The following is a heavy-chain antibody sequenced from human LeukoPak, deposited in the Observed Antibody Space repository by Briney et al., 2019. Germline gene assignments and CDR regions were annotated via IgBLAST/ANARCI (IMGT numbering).Heavy chain of an antibody. V-gene: IGHV3-7*04. CDR3: ARFGLVAAIDY. J-gene: IGHJ4*02. Sequence: GGSLRLSCAASGFTFSRNWMTWVRQAPGRGLQWVAHLKEDGSQKSYVDSVKGRFTVSRDNSKSSLFLQMNSLRAEDTAVYYCARFGLVAAIDYWGQGTLVTVPS. CDR2: LKEDGSQK. CDR1: GFTFSRNW. D-gene: IGHD5-12*01.